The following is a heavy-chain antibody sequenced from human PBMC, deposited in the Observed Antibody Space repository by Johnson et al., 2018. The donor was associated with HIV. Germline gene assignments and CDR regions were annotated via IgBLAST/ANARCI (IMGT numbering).Heavy chain of an antibody. CDR2: ISASGRDI. Sequence: EQLVESGGGLVQPGGSLRLSCVASELTSSNYAISWVRQAPGQGLEWVSAISASGRDIYYGDSVKGRFTISRDNSKNTLYLQMNSLRAEDTAVYYCARGEGNWNYDGFDIWGQGTMVTVSS. CDR3: ARGEGNWNYDGFDI. J-gene: IGHJ3*02. CDR1: ELTSSNYA. D-gene: IGHD1-7*01. V-gene: IGHV3-23*04.